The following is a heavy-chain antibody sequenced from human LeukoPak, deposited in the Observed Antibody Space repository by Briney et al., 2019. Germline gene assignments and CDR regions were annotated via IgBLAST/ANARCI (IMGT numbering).Heavy chain of an antibody. CDR1: GFTFSSYA. V-gene: IGHV3-23*01. CDR2: ISGSGGST. Sequence: GGSLRLSCAASGFTFSSYAMSWVRQAPGKGLEWVPAISGSGGSTYYADSVKGRFTISRDNSKNTLYLQMNSLRAEDTAVYYCAKDLTGSQRGRYFDYWGQGTLVTVSS. J-gene: IGHJ4*02. CDR3: AKDLTGSQRGRYFDY. D-gene: IGHD7-27*01.